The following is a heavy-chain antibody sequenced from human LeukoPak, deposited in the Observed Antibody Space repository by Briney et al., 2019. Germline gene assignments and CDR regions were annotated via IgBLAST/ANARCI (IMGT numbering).Heavy chain of an antibody. J-gene: IGHJ4*02. CDR1: GGSFSGYY. CDR2: INHSGST. D-gene: IGHD3-9*01. V-gene: IGHV4-34*01. CDR3: ARKRPQRYFDWYFDY. Sequence: PSETLSLTCAVYGGSFSGYYWSWIRQPPGKGLEWIGEINHSGSTNYNPSLKSRVTISVDTSKNQFSLKLSSVTAADTAVYYCARKRPQRYFDWYFDYWGQGTLVTVSS.